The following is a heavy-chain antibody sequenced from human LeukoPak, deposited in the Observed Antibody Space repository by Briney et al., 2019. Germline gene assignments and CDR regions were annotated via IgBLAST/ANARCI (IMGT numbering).Heavy chain of an antibody. CDR1: GFTFSRYS. CDR2: LSSSSRYI. Sequence: PGGCLRLSCAASGFTFSRYSTNGVPQAPGKGLEWVSSLSSSSRYIYYADAAKGPFTISRENAKNSLYLQMNSLRAEDKAVYYWGRRRVAAAGPYDYWGKGTLVTVS. D-gene: IGHD6-13*01. V-gene: IGHV3-21*01. CDR3: GRRRVAAAGPYDY. J-gene: IGHJ4*02.